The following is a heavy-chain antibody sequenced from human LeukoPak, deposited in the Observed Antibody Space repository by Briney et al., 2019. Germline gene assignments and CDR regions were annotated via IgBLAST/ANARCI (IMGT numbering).Heavy chain of an antibody. Sequence: GGSLRLSCAASGFTFSSYGMHWVRQAPGKGLEWVAVISYDGSNKYYADFVKGRFTISRDNSKNTLYLQMNSLRAEDTAVYYCAKVLFGELFDYYYYGMDVWGQGTTVTVSS. CDR2: ISYDGSNK. CDR3: AKVLFGELFDYYYYGMDV. D-gene: IGHD3-10*02. J-gene: IGHJ6*02. CDR1: GFTFSSYG. V-gene: IGHV3-30*18.